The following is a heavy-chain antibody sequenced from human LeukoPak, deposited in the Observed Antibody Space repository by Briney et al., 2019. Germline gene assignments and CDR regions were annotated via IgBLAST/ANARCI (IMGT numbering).Heavy chain of an antibody. CDR2: IRYYGSNI. D-gene: IGHD2-2*01. CDR1: GFTFSSYG. Sequence: GGSLRLSCTASGFTFSSYGMHWVRQAPGKGLEWVAYIRYYGSNINYADSVKGRFTISRDNSKDTLFLQMSSLRAEDTAVYYCAKVLTGYCGSTSCPFDSWGQGTLVTVSS. CDR3: AKVLTGYCGSTSCPFDS. V-gene: IGHV3-30*02. J-gene: IGHJ4*02.